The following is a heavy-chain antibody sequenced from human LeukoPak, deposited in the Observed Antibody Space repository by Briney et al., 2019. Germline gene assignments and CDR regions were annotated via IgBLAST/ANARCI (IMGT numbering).Heavy chain of an antibody. Sequence: SETLSLTCTVSGGSISSDYGSWIRQPPGKGLEWIGYIYYSGSTNYNPSLKSRVTISVDTSKNQFSLKLSSVTAADTAIYYCARSSSGWYRYFDLWGRGTLVTVSS. V-gene: IGHV4-59*01. D-gene: IGHD6-19*01. CDR3: ARSSSGWYRYFDL. CDR2: IYYSGST. J-gene: IGHJ2*01. CDR1: GGSISSDY.